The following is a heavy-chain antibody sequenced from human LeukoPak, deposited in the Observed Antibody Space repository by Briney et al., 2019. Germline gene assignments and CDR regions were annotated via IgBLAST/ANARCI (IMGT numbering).Heavy chain of an antibody. Sequence: GRSLRLSCAASGFTFSSYAMHWVRQAPGKGLERVAVISYDGSNKYYADSVKGRFTISRDNSKNTLYLQMNSLRAEDTAVYYCARDSVRGGYNSFYFDYWGQGTLVTVSS. D-gene: IGHD5-24*01. CDR1: GFTFSSYA. J-gene: IGHJ4*02. CDR2: ISYDGSNK. CDR3: ARDSVRGGYNSFYFDY. V-gene: IGHV3-30*04.